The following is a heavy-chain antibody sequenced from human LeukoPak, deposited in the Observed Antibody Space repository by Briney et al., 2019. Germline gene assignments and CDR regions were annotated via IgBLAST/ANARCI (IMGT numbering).Heavy chain of an antibody. CDR3: ARDCGGGSCYGPYDAFDI. CDR2: ISSSGSTI. J-gene: IGHJ3*02. V-gene: IGHV3-48*03. Sequence: QPGGSLRLSCAASGFTFSSYEMNWVRQAPGKGLEWVSYISSSGSTIYYADSVKGRFTISRDNAKNSLYLQMNSLRAEDTAVYYYARDCGGGSCYGPYDAFDIWGQGTMVTVSS. CDR1: GFTFSSYE. D-gene: IGHD2-15*01.